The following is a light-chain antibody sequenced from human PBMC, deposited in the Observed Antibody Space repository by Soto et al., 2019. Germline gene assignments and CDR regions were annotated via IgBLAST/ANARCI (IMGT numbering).Light chain of an antibody. V-gene: IGKV3-11*01. J-gene: IGKJ2*01. CDR3: QQRSNWLPDT. CDR2: DAS. Sequence: EIVLTQSPATLSLSPGERATLSCRASQSVSSYLAWYQQKPGQAPRLLIYDASNRATGIPARFSGSGSGTDITLTISSLAPEDFAVYYCQQRSNWLPDTFGRGPSWRSN. CDR1: QSVSSY.